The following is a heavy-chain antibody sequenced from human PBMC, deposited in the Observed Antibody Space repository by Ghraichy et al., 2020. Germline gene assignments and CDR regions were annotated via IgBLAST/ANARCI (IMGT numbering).Heavy chain of an antibody. CDR1: GGSFSGYY. CDR3: ARLVVVAASGFGYYGMDV. CDR2: INHSGST. V-gene: IGHV4-34*01. J-gene: IGHJ6*02. Sequence: SETLSLTCAVYGGSFSGYYWSWIRQPPGKGLEWIGEINHSGSTNYNPSLKSRVTISVDTSKNQFSLKLSSVTAADTAVYYCARLVVVAASGFGYYGMDVWGQGTTVTVSS. D-gene: IGHD2-15*01.